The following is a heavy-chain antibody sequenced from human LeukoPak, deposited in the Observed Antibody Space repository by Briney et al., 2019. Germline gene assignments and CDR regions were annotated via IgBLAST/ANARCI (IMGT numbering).Heavy chain of an antibody. CDR3: ARDPGIAAAGTVGYFDS. CDR1: GFSFSSYW. Sequence: GGSLILSCVASGFSFSSYWMSWVRQPPGKGLEWVANIKQEGSARYYVDSVTGRFTISRDNAMNSLYLQMNSLRVEDTAVYYCARDPGIAAAGTVGYFDSWGQGILVTVSS. V-gene: IGHV3-7*01. D-gene: IGHD6-13*01. CDR2: IKQEGSAR. J-gene: IGHJ4*02.